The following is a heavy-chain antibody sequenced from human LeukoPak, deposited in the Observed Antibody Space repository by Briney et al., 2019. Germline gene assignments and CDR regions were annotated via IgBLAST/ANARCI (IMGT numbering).Heavy chain of an antibody. Sequence: SETLSFTCTVSGGSISSYYWSWIRQPPGKGLEWIGYIYYSGSTNYNPSLKSRVTISVHTSKNQFSLKLSSVTAADTAVYYCARDERGYYGSGGDDYWGQGTLVTVSS. D-gene: IGHD3-10*01. CDR2: IYYSGST. V-gene: IGHV4-59*01. J-gene: IGHJ4*02. CDR1: GGSISSYY. CDR3: ARDERGYYGSGGDDY.